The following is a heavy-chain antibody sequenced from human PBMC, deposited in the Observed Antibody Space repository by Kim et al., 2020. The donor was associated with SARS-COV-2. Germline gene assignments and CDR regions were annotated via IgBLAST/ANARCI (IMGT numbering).Heavy chain of an antibody. CDR2: ISNNIRDT. V-gene: IGHV3-21*01. J-gene: IGHJ4*02. CDR3: ARQYGFRDYPHFDN. CDR1: GFTFSSYT. D-gene: IGHD5-12*01. Sequence: GGSLRLSCAASGFTFSSYTMNWVRQPPGKGLEWVSSISNNIRDTSYADSVESRFTISRDNVKNSLFLQLHALRAEDTAVYYCARQYGFRDYPHFDNWGQG.